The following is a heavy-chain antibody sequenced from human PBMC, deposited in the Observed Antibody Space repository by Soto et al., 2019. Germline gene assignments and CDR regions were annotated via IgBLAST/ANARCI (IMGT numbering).Heavy chain of an antibody. CDR1: GYTFSSYG. J-gene: IGHJ4*02. Sequence: QVQLVQSGAEVKKPGASVKVSCKASGYTFSSYGISWVRQAPGQGLEWMGWISAYNGNTKYAQKLQGRVTMTTDTPTSTAYMEQRSLRSDDTAVYYCARREVGTTLDFDYWGQGTLVTVSS. V-gene: IGHV1-18*01. D-gene: IGHD1-26*01. CDR2: ISAYNGNT. CDR3: ARREVGTTLDFDY.